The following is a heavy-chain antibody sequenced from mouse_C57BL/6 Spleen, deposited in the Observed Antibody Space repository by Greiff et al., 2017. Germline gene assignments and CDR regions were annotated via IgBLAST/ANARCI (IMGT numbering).Heavy chain of an antibody. J-gene: IGHJ1*03. V-gene: IGHV1-69*01. CDR3: ARSAYYGSSLWYFDV. D-gene: IGHD1-1*01. CDR2: IDPSDSYT. Sequence: QVQLQQSGAELVMPGASVKLSCKASGYTFTSYWMHWVKQRPGQGLEWIGEIDPSDSYTNYNQKFKGKSTLTVDKSSSTAYMQLSSLTSEDSAVYYCARSAYYGSSLWYFDVWGTGTTVTVSS. CDR1: GYTFTSYW.